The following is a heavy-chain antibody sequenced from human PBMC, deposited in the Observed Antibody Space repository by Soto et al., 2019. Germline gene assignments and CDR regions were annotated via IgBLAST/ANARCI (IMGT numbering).Heavy chain of an antibody. J-gene: IGHJ4*02. CDR1: GYTFTSYG. Sequence: ASVKVSCKASGYTFTSYGISWVRQAPGQGLEWMGWISAYNGNTNYAQKLQGRVTMTTDTSTSTAYMELRSLRPDDTAVYYCARESDTAMALLYFDYWGQGTLVTVS. D-gene: IGHD5-18*01. CDR3: ARESDTAMALLYFDY. V-gene: IGHV1-18*01. CDR2: ISAYNGNT.